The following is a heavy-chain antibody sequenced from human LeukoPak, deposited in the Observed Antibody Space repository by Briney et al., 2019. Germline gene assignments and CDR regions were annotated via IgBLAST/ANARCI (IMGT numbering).Heavy chain of an antibody. V-gene: IGHV4-39*01. CDR3: ARRDYAAWFDP. Sequence: SETLSLTCNVSGDSITSGGFFWAWIRQSPGKGLEWIGNVYYSGSTQYNPSLMSRISISMNMTKNQYSLNLTSVSVTDTAIYYCARRDYAAWFDPGGKGTLVTVSS. CDR2: VYYSGST. CDR1: GDSITSGGFF. J-gene: IGHJ5*02. D-gene: IGHD4/OR15-4a*01.